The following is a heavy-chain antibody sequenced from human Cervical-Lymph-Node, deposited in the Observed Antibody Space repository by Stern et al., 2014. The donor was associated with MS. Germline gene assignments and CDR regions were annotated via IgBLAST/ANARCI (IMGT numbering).Heavy chain of an antibody. CDR2: LFDSGSA. V-gene: IGHV4-59*01. Sequence: QVQLVESGPGLLKPSETLSLTCTVSGVSITSYYWTLIRQSPGQGLELDGHLFDSGSANYNPSLKSRVTLSVDTSKKQVSLKVKSVTAADTAVYYCARGGGGYYFGLDVWGQGTTVTVSS. D-gene: IGHD3-16*01. CDR1: GVSITSYY. J-gene: IGHJ6*02. CDR3: ARGGGGYYFGLDV.